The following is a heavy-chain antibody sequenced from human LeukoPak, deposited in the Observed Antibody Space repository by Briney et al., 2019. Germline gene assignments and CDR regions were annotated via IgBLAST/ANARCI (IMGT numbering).Heavy chain of an antibody. D-gene: IGHD6-13*01. Sequence: SETLSLTCTVSGDSISSYYWSWIRQPPGKGLEWIGYIYYSGSTNYNPSLKSRVTISVETSKNEFSLKLRSVTAADTAVYYCARVTGYRIEDYFDYWGQGTLVTVSS. V-gene: IGHV4-59*01. CDR2: IYYSGST. J-gene: IGHJ4*02. CDR1: GDSISSYY. CDR3: ARVTGYRIEDYFDY.